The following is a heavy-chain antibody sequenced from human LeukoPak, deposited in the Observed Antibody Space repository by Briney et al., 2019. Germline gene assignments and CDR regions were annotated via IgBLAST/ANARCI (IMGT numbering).Heavy chain of an antibody. CDR3: ARVVAARNWYFDL. CDR1: RYTFTGYY. V-gene: IGHV1-2*06. Sequence: ASVKVSCKASRYTFTGYYMHWVRQAPGQGLEWMGRINPNSGGTNYAQKFQGRVTMTRDTSISTAYMELSRLRSDDTAVYYCARVVAARNWYFDLWGRGTLVTVSS. CDR2: INPNSGGT. J-gene: IGHJ2*01. D-gene: IGHD6-6*01.